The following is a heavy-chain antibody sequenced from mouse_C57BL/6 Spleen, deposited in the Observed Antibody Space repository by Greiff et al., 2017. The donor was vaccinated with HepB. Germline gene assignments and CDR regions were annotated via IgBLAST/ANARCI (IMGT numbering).Heavy chain of an antibody. V-gene: IGHV1-9*01. CDR2: ILPGSGST. J-gene: IGHJ3*01. CDR3: ARGRAIYYDYDWFAY. D-gene: IGHD2-4*01. CDR1: GYTFTGYW. Sequence: QVQLQQSGAELLKPGASVKLSCKATGYTFTGYWIEWVKQRPGHGLEWIGEILPGSGSTNYNEKFKGKATFTADTSSNTAYMQLSSLTTEDSAIYYCARGRAIYYDYDWFAYWGQGTLVTVSA.